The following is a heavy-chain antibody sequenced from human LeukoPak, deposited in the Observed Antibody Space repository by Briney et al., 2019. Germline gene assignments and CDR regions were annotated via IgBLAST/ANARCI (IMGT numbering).Heavy chain of an antibody. CDR2: ISAYIGNT. V-gene: IGHV1-18*01. Sequence: GASVNVSCKPSGYTFTSYGISWVRQAPGQGLEWMGWISAYIGNTNYAQTLQGRVTMPTDTSTSTAYMERRSLRSDDTAVYYCARDPQIPPWPWSSSWLGVYSWFDPWGQGTLVTVSS. CDR3: ARDPQIPPWPWSSSWLGVYSWFDP. J-gene: IGHJ5*02. CDR1: GYTFTSYG. D-gene: IGHD6-13*01.